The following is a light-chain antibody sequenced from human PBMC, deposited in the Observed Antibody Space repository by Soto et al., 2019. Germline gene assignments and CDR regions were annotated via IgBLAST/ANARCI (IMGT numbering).Light chain of an antibody. CDR1: SADIGAFNY. CDR2: DVS. CDR3: SSYSTSSALV. Sequence: QPVLTQPASVSGSPGQSITISCAGTSADIGAFNYVSWYQHHPGKAPKLLIYDVSDRPSGVSTRFSASKSANTASLTISGLQADDEADYYCSSYSTSSALVFGGGTQLTVL. V-gene: IGLV2-14*03. J-gene: IGLJ2*01.